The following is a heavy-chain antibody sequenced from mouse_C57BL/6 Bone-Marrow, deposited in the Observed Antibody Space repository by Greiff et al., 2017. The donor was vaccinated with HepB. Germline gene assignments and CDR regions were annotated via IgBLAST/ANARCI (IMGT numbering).Heavy chain of an antibody. D-gene: IGHD2-4*01. CDR2: INPNYGTT. CDR3: VVIYYDPWFAY. V-gene: IGHV1-39*01. J-gene: IGHJ3*01. CDR1: GYSFTDYN. Sequence: EVKLVESGPELVKPGASVKISCKASGYSFTDYNMNWVKQSNGKSLEWIGVINPNYGTTSYNQKFKGKATLTVDQSSSTAYMQLNSLTSEDSAVYYCVVIYYDPWFAYWGQGTLVTVSA.